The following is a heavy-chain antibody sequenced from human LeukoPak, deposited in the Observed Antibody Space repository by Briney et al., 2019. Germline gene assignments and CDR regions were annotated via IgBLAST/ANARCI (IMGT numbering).Heavy chain of an antibody. V-gene: IGHV4-34*01. D-gene: IGHD3-22*01. CDR2: INHSGRT. Sequence: SETLSLTCAVSGESFIGYIWTWIRQRPGKGLEWIGEINHSGRTSYNPSLKSRLSISVDMSKNQFSLRLTSVTAADTAVYYCAMTSVFFDRIGSYQQNPYYFEYWGQGSLVTVSS. J-gene: IGHJ4*02. CDR1: GESFIGYI. CDR3: AMTSVFFDRIGSYQQNPYYFEY.